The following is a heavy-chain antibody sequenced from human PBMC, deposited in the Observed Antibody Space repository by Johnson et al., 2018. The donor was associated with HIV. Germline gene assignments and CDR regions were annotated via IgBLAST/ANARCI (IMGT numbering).Heavy chain of an antibody. CDR1: GFTFSSYA. Sequence: VLLVESGGGVVQPGRSLRLSCAASGFTFSSYAMHWVRQAPGKGLEWVAVISYDGSNKYYADSVKGRFTISRDNSKNTLYLQMNSLRAEDTAVYYCAKNSAAFDIWGQGTMVTVSS. CDR3: AKNSAAFDI. D-gene: IGHD2/OR15-2a*01. J-gene: IGHJ3*02. V-gene: IGHV3-30*04. CDR2: ISYDGSNK.